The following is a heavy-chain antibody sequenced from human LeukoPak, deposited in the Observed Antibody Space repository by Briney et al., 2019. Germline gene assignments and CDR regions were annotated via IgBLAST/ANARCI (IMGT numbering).Heavy chain of an antibody. Sequence: GGSLRLSCTASGFTFGDYAMSWVRQAPGKGLEWVGFIRSEAYGGTTEYAASVKGRFTISRDDSKSIAYLQMNSLKTEDTAVYYCTRDPAGAAMLSLQDYYYGMDVWGKGTTVTVSS. CDR1: GFTFGDYA. D-gene: IGHD2-2*01. V-gene: IGHV3-49*04. CDR2: IRSEAYGGTT. J-gene: IGHJ6*04. CDR3: TRDPAGAAMLSLQDYYYGMDV.